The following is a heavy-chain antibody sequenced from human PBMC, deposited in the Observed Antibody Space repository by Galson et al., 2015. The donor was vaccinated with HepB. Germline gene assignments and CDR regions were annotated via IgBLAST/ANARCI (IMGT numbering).Heavy chain of an antibody. V-gene: IGHV3-30*03. CDR2: ISHDGSNK. J-gene: IGHJ6*02. Sequence: SLRLSCAASGFTFSNAWMTWVRQAPGKGLEWVAVISHDGSNKDYADSVKGRFTISRDNSKNTLYLQMNSLRAEDTAVYYCARDAMHRSFVYYYGTDVWGQGTTVTVSS. D-gene: IGHD2-21*01. CDR3: ARDAMHRSFVYYYGTDV. CDR1: GFTFSNAW.